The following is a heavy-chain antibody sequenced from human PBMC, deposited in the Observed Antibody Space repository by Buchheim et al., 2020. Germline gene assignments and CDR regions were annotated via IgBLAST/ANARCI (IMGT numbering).Heavy chain of an antibody. CDR3: ARHEVVGGSVVDY. CDR2: IFYTGST. D-gene: IGHD1-26*01. Sequence: QLQLQESGPGLVKPSETLSLTCTVSGGSIDSSNHYWAWIRQPPGKGLEWIGSIFYTGSTYTGSSDHNPSLKSRVTISVARSKNQFSLNVNSVTAADTAVYYCARHEVVGGSVVDYWGQGIL. V-gene: IGHV4-39*01. J-gene: IGHJ4*02. CDR1: GGSIDSSNHY.